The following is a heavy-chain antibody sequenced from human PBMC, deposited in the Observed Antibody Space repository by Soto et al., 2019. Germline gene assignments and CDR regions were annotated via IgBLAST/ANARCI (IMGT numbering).Heavy chain of an antibody. J-gene: IGHJ6*02. CDR3: ARDVGQQLYYYYGMDV. CDR2: IYYSGST. D-gene: IGHD6-13*01. V-gene: IGHV4-61*01. Sequence: PSETLSLTCTVSGGSISRSSYYWGRVRQPPGKGLEWIGYIYYSGSTNYNPSLKSRVTISVDTSKSQFSLKLSSVTAADTAVYYCARDVGQQLYYYYGMDVWGQGTTVTVSS. CDR1: GGSISRSSYY.